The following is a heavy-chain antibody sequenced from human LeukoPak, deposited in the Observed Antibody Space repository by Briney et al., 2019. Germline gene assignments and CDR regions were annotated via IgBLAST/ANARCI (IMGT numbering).Heavy chain of an antibody. Sequence: PGGSLTLSCAASGFTFKSFGMNWVRQAPGKGLEWVSFIGGSSDGGGTYFADSVKGRFTISRDDSRNTLHLQMNNLRAEDTAVYYCARDVASASGWSVWAFDRWGQGTLVTVSS. D-gene: IGHD6-19*01. J-gene: IGHJ4*02. CDR2: IGGSSDGGGT. CDR1: GFTFKSFG. V-gene: IGHV3-23*01. CDR3: ARDVASASGWSVWAFDR.